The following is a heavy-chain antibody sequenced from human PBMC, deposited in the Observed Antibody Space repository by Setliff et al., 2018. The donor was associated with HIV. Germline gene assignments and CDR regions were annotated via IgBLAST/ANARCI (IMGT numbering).Heavy chain of an antibody. Sequence: GGSLRLSCAASGFTFSASWMTWVRQAPGKGLEWVANIKPDGTYKYYADSVKGRFTISRDNTKNSLYLQINSLSAEDTAVYYCAREAYRLPWIDNWGQGTLVTVSS. D-gene: IGHD1-1*01. CDR1: GFTFSASW. J-gene: IGHJ4*02. CDR2: IKPDGTYK. CDR3: AREAYRLPWIDN. V-gene: IGHV3-7*03.